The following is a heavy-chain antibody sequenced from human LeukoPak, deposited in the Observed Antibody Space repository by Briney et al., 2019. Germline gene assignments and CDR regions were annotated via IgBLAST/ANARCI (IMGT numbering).Heavy chain of an antibody. V-gene: IGHV3-23*01. CDR3: AKYSHDSSGSYDY. Sequence: GGSLRLSCAASGFTFSNYAMGWVRQPPGKGLEWVSLISGSGDTTYYADSVKGRFTISRDNSKNTLYLQMNSLRAEDTAVYYCAKYSHDSSGSYDYWGQGTLVTVSS. CDR1: GFTFSNYA. D-gene: IGHD3-22*01. CDR2: ISGSGDTT. J-gene: IGHJ4*02.